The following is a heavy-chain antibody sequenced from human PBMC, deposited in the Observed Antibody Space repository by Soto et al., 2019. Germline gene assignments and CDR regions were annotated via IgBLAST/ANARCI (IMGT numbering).Heavy chain of an antibody. CDR1: GFTFSSYA. Sequence: RLSCAASGFTFSSYAMSLVRQAPGKGLEWVSAISGSGGSTYYADSVKGRFTISRDNSKNTLYLQMNSLRAEDTAVYYCAKDHPSQLYGMDVWGQGTTVTVSS. CDR2: ISGSGGST. D-gene: IGHD2-2*01. CDR3: AKDHPSQLYGMDV. J-gene: IGHJ6*02. V-gene: IGHV3-23*01.